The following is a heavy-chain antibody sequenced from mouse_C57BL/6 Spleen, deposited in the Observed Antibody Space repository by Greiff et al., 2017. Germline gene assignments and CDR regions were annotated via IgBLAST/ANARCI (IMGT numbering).Heavy chain of an antibody. J-gene: IGHJ4*01. Sequence: VQLKESGPELVKPGASVKIPCKASGYTFTDYNLDWVKQSHGKRLEWIGDINPNNGGTIYNHPFKGQATLTVDKSYSTAYMELRSLTSEDTAGKDCARWETAQATAAMDYWGQGTSVTVAS. D-gene: IGHD3-2*02. CDR1: GYTFTDYN. CDR3: ARWETAQATAAMDY. CDR2: INPNNGGT. V-gene: IGHV1-18*01.